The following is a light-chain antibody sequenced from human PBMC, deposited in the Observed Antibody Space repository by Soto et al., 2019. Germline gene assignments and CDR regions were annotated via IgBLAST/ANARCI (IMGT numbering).Light chain of an antibody. CDR1: QSVSNNY. V-gene: IGKV3-20*01. CDR3: QQYGSSGT. Sequence: EILLTQSPGTLSLSPGERATLSCRASQSVSNNYLAWYQPKPGKAPRLLIYGASNRATGIPDRFSGSGSGTDFTLTIRRLEPEDSAVYYCQQYGSSGTFGQGTKVDIK. CDR2: GAS. J-gene: IGKJ1*01.